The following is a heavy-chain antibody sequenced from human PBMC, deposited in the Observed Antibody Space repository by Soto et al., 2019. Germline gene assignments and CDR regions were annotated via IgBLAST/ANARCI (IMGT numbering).Heavy chain of an antibody. CDR1: GFTFSTYA. CDR3: AKDPPGRPSEYFFDY. D-gene: IGHD3-10*01. CDR2: VSASGLNT. Sequence: GGSLRLSCAASGFTFSTYAMAWVRQAPGKGLEWVSGVSASGLNTDYADPVKGRFYISRDNSKNTVSLHMNSLRAEDTALYYWAKDPPGRPSEYFFDYGGQGRRVTFPS. J-gene: IGHJ4*02. V-gene: IGHV3-23*01.